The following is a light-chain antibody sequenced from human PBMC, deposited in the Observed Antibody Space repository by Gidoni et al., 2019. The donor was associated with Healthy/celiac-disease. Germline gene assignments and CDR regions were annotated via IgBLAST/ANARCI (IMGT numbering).Light chain of an antibody. J-gene: IGKJ1*01. Sequence: DNQTTPSPSSLSASVGDRVTITCQASQSISSYLNWYQQKPGKAPKLLIYATSSLQSGVPSRFSGSGSGTDFTLTISSLQPEDFATYYCQQSYSTPQTFGQGTKVEIK. CDR3: QQSYSTPQT. V-gene: IGKV1-39*01. CDR2: ATS. CDR1: QSISSY.